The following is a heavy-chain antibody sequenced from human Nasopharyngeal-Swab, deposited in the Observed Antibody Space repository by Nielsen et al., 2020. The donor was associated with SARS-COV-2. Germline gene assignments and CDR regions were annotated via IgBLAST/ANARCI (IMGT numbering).Heavy chain of an antibody. CDR1: GGSISSYY. D-gene: IGHD2-2*01. V-gene: IGHV4-59*01. CDR3: ARGYCSSTSCYAARHFDY. J-gene: IGHJ4*02. Sequence: SETLSLTCTVSGGSISSYYWSWIRQPPGKGLEWIGYIYYSGSTNYNPSPKSRVTISVDTPKNQFSLKLSSVTAADTAVYYCARGYCSSTSCYAARHFDYWGQGTLVTVSS. CDR2: IYYSGST.